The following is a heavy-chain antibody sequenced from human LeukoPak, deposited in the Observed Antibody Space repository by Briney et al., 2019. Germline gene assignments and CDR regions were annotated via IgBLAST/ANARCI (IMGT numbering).Heavy chain of an antibody. CDR3: AKPPLVGGYWSGGSCYDGY. J-gene: IGHJ4*02. Sequence: GGSLRLSCAASGFTFSSYAMSWVRQAPGKGLEWVSAISGSGGSTYYADSVKGRFTISRDNSRNTLYLQRNSLRAEDTAVYYCAKPPLVGGYWSGGSCYDGYWGQGTLVTVSS. CDR2: ISGSGGST. CDR1: GFTFSSYA. D-gene: IGHD2-15*01. V-gene: IGHV3-23*01.